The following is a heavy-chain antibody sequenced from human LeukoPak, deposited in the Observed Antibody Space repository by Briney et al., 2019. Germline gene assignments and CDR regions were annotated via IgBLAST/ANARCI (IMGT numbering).Heavy chain of an antibody. Sequence: ASVKVSCKASGYTFTSYGISWVRQAPGQGLEWMGWISAYNGNTNYAQKLQGRVTMTTDTSTSTAYTELRSLRSDDTAVYYCARGYCSGGSCYSGPVDYWGQGTLVTVSS. J-gene: IGHJ4*02. CDR2: ISAYNGNT. D-gene: IGHD2-15*01. CDR1: GYTFTSYG. CDR3: ARGYCSGGSCYSGPVDY. V-gene: IGHV1-18*01.